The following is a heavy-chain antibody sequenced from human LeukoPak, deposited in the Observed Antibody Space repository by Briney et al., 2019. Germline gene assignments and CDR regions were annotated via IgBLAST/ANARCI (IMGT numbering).Heavy chain of an antibody. J-gene: IGHJ6*02. CDR3: ARVDGRYPRYYYYYGMDV. CDR1: GGSISSYY. CDR2: IYYSGST. V-gene: IGHV4-59*01. D-gene: IGHD5-24*01. Sequence: SETLSLTCTVSGGSISSYYWSWIRQPPGKGLEWIGYIYYSGSTNYNPSLKSRVTISVDTSKNQFSLKLSSVTAADTAVYYCARVDGRYPRYYYYYGMDVWGQGTTVTVSS.